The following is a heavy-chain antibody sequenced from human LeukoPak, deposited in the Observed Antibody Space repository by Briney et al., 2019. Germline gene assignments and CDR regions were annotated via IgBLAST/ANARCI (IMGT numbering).Heavy chain of an antibody. D-gene: IGHD2-21*02. J-gene: IGHJ6*02. Sequence: GGSLRLSCAASGFTFTRYAMHWVRQAPDEGLEWVAIISNDGSNKYYADSVQGRFTISRDNSKNTLYLQMNSLTSEDTAVYYCAKDKALAVTGTDGMDVWGQGTTVTVSS. CDR1: GFTFTRYA. V-gene: IGHV3-30-3*01. CDR2: ISNDGSNK. CDR3: AKDKALAVTGTDGMDV.